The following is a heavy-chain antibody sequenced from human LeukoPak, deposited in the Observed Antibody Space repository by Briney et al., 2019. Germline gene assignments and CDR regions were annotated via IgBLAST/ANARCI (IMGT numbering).Heavy chain of an antibody. CDR1: GFSLSTSGVG. V-gene: IGHV2-5*01. CDR2: IYWNDDK. CDR3: AHLGGNSYGYGDWFDP. J-gene: IGHJ5*02. Sequence: SGPTLVNPTQTLTLTCTFSGFSLSTSGVGVGWIRQPPGKALEWLALIYWNDDKRYSPSLKSRLTITKDTSKNQVVLTMTNMDPVDTATYYCAHLGGNSYGYGDWFDPWGQGTLVTVSS. D-gene: IGHD5-18*01.